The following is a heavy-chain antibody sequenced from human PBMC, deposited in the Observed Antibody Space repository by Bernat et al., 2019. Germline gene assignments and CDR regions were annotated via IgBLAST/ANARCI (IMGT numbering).Heavy chain of an antibody. CDR2: IYYSGST. Sequence: QLQLQESGPGLVKPSETLSLTCTVPGGSISSSSYYWGRIRQPPGKGLEWIGSIYYSGSTYYNPGRKSRVTTSVDTSKDQYSLKLKSVTAAGTAVYYCASLFTGGYSYGYDYWGQGTLVTVSS. V-gene: IGHV4-39*01. D-gene: IGHD5-18*01. J-gene: IGHJ4*02. CDR3: ASLFTGGYSYGYDY. CDR1: GGSISSSSYY.